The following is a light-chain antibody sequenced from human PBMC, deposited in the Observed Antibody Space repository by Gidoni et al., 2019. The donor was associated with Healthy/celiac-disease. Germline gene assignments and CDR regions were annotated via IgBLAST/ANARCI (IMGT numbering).Light chain of an antibody. Sequence: QSVLTQPPSVSGAPGQRVTIPCTGSSSNIGAGYDVHWYQQLPGTAPKLLIYGNSNRPSGVPDRFSGSKSGTSASLAITGLQAEDEADYYCQSYDSSLSARSYVFGTGTKVTVL. J-gene: IGLJ1*01. CDR1: SSNIGAGYD. V-gene: IGLV1-40*01. CDR2: GNS. CDR3: QSYDSSLSARSYV.